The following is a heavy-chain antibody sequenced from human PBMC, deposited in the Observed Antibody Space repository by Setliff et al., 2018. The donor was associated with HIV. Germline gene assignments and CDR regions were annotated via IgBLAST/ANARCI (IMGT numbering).Heavy chain of an antibody. Sequence: SETLSLTCDVSGFSISSRYYWGWIRQSPGKGLEWIGNIYHTGSSYYNPSLNDRATISLDTSENQFSLKLSSVTAADTAVYYCARDGYSSSWYVISGSFDYWGQGILVTVS. V-gene: IGHV4-38-2*02. CDR1: GFSISSRYY. CDR2: IYHTGSS. J-gene: IGHJ4*02. CDR3: ARDGYSSSWYVISGSFDY. D-gene: IGHD6-13*01.